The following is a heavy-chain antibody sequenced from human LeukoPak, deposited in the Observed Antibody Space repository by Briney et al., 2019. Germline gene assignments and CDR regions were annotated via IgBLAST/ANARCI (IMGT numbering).Heavy chain of an antibody. Sequence: GGSLRLSCAASGFIFNSYGMSWVRQAPGKGLEWVSGISRSGFSTDYADSVKGRFTTSRDKSKNTLYLQMNGLRAEDTAVYYCAKDKYSSSSGGFDYWGQGTLVTVSS. CDR1: GFIFNSYG. CDR2: ISRSGFST. V-gene: IGHV3-23*01. J-gene: IGHJ4*02. D-gene: IGHD6-6*01. CDR3: AKDKYSSSSGGFDY.